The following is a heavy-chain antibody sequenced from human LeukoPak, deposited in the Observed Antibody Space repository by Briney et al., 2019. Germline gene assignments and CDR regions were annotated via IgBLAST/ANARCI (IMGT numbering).Heavy chain of an antibody. J-gene: IGHJ4*02. Sequence: SETLSLTCAVYGGSFTGYYWSWIRQSPENGLEWMGEINHSGSTNYNPSLKNRLSISIDTSKNQFSLRLRSVTAADTAVYYCARLLGGYSYGPIFYYFDYWGQGTLVTVSS. CDR1: GGSFTGYY. CDR3: ARLLGGYSYGPIFYYFDY. D-gene: IGHD5-18*01. CDR2: INHSGST. V-gene: IGHV4-34*01.